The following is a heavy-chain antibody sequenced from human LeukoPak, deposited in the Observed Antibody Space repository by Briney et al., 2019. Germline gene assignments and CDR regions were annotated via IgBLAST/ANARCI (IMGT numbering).Heavy chain of an antibody. CDR3: ARDRGNFDGMDV. J-gene: IGHJ6*02. CDR2: IIPILGIA. Sequence: SEKVSCKASGRTFSSYTISSVRQAPGQGLEWMGRIIPILGIANYAQKYQGRVTITADNSTSTAYMELSSLRSEDTAVYYCARDRGNFDGMDVWGQGTMVTVSS. V-gene: IGHV1-69*04. CDR1: GRTFSSYT. D-gene: IGHD1-1*01.